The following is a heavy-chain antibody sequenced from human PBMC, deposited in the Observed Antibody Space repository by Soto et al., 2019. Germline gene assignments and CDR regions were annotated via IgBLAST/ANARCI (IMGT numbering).Heavy chain of an antibody. V-gene: IGHV4-30-4*01. CDR1: GGSISSGDYY. Sequence: SETLSLTCTVSGGSISSGDYYWSWIRQPPGKGLEWIGYIYYSGSTYYNPSLKSRVTISVDTSKNQFSLKLSSVTAADTAVYYCARGEYYDSSGYRGDAFDIWGQGTMVTVSS. CDR2: IYYSGST. J-gene: IGHJ3*02. D-gene: IGHD3-22*01. CDR3: ARGEYYDSSGYRGDAFDI.